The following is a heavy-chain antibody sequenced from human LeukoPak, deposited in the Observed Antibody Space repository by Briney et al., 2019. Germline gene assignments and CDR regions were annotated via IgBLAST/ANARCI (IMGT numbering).Heavy chain of an antibody. CDR1: GGSISSSSYY. CDR2: IYYSGST. V-gene: IGHV4-39*01. CDR3: AREAIAAAASRWFDP. J-gene: IGHJ5*02. Sequence: SETLSLTCTVSGGSISSSSYYWGWIRQPPGKGLEWTGSIYYSGSTYYNPSLKSRVTISVDTSKNQFSLKLSSVTAADTAVYYCAREAIAAAASRWFDPWGQGTLVTVSS. D-gene: IGHD6-13*01.